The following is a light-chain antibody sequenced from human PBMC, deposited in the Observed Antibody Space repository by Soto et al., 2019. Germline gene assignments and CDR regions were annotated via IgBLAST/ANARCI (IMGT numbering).Light chain of an antibody. CDR1: SSDVGYSNY. CDR3: SSYADNDNVM. V-gene: IGLV2-8*01. J-gene: IGLJ3*02. CDR2: EVD. Sequence: QSALTQPPSASGSPGQSVTISCTGTSSDVGYSNYVSWYQQHPPKAPKLIIYEVDKRSSGVPDRFSGSKSGNTASLTVSGLQAEDEADYYCSSYADNDNVMFGGGTQLTVL.